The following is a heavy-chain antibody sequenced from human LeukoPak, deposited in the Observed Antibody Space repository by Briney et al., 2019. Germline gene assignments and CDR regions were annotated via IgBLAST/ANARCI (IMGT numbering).Heavy chain of an antibody. Sequence: GRSLRLSCAASGFTFSDYAMHWVRQAPGKGLEWVASINHNGNVNYYVDSVKGRSTISRDNAKNSLYLQMSNLRAEDTAVYFCARGGGLDVWGQGATVTVSS. J-gene: IGHJ6*02. CDR2: INHNGNVN. CDR3: ARGGGLDV. CDR1: GFTFSDYA. D-gene: IGHD3-16*01. V-gene: IGHV3-7*03.